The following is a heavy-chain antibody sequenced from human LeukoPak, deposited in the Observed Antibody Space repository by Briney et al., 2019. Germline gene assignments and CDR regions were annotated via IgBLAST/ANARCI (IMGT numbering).Heavy chain of an antibody. Sequence: SETLSLTCTVSGGSISSNSYYWGWIRQPPGKGLEWIGSIYYSGSTNYNPSLKSRVTISVDTSKNQFSLKLSSVTAADTAVYYCASLLSYSSSSPFDYWGQGTLVTVSS. CDR1: GGSISSNSYY. CDR2: IYYSGST. V-gene: IGHV4-39*07. CDR3: ASLLSYSSSSPFDY. J-gene: IGHJ4*02. D-gene: IGHD6-6*01.